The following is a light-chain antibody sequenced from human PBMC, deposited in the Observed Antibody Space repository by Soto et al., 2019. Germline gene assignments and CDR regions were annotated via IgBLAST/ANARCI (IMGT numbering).Light chain of an antibody. V-gene: IGKV1-5*03. CDR1: QNINHW. Sequence: DIQMTQSPSTLSAFVGDTVTITCRASQNINHWLAWYQQKPGKAPKLLIYKASSLESGVPSKFSGSGSGTEFTLTISGLQPDDFATYYCQQYDTFSHTFGQGTKLEIK. CDR2: KAS. J-gene: IGKJ2*01. CDR3: QQYDTFSHT.